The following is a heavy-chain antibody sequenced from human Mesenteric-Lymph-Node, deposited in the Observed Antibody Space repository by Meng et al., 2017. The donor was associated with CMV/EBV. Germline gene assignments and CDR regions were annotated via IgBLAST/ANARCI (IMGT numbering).Heavy chain of an antibody. CDR1: GFTFSSYW. V-gene: IGHV3-74*01. CDR3: ARYCSSTSCYKGGWDY. Sequence: GESLKISCAASGFTFSSYWMHWVRQAPGKGLVWVSRINSDGSSTSYADSVKGRFTISRDNAKNTLYLQMNSLRAEDTAVYYCARYCSSTSCYKGGWDYWGQGTLVTVSS. J-gene: IGHJ4*02. D-gene: IGHD2-2*02. CDR2: INSDGSST.